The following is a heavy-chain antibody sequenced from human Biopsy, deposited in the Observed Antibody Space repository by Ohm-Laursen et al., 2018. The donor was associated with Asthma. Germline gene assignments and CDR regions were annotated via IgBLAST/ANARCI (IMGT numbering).Heavy chain of an antibody. J-gene: IGHJ4*02. D-gene: IGHD6-19*01. V-gene: IGHV3-30*03. Sequence: SLRLSCTASGFMFRSFGMHWVRQAPGKGLEWVAVISYDGNHKFYEDSVKGRFTISRDNSKNTLHLQMHSLRVEDTAVYYCARGDSSGWSHYYFDYWGQGTLVTVSS. CDR3: ARGDSSGWSHYYFDY. CDR2: ISYDGNHK. CDR1: GFMFRSFG.